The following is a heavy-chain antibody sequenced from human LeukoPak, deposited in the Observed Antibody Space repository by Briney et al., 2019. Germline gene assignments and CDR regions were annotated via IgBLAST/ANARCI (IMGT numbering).Heavy chain of an antibody. CDR3: ASKLGDAFDI. Sequence: GGSLRLSCAASGFTFSSYAMHWVRQAPGKGLEWVAVISYDGSNKYYADSVKGRFTISRDNSKNTLYLQMNSLRAEDTAVYYCASKLGDAFDIWGQGTMVTVSS. V-gene: IGHV3-30-3*01. J-gene: IGHJ3*02. CDR1: GFTFSSYA. D-gene: IGHD7-27*01. CDR2: ISYDGSNK.